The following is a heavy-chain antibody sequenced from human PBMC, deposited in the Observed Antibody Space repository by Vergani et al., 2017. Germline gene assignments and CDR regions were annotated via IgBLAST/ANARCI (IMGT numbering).Heavy chain of an antibody. Sequence: QVQLQESGPGLVKPSETLSLTCTVSGGSISSYYWSWIRQPPGKGLEWIGYIYYSGSTHYNPSLKSRVTISVDTSKNQFSLKLSSVTAADTAVYYCARDIVVVPAAIPGNWFDPWGQGTLVTVSS. CDR2: IYYSGST. CDR1: GGSISSYY. J-gene: IGHJ5*02. D-gene: IGHD2-2*01. CDR3: ARDIVVVPAAIPGNWFDP. V-gene: IGHV4-59*08.